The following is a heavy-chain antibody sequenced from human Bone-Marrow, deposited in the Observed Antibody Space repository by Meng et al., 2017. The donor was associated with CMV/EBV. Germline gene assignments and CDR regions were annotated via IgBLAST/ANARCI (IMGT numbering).Heavy chain of an antibody. CDR3: ASTWNVNVVGAH. Sequence: GGSLRLSCAASGFTFSSHDMNWVRQAPGKGLEWVAWIMTSGDERHYADSVKGRFIISRDNARKSLVLEMDSRRAGDTAVYYCASTWNVNVVGAHWGKGTPVTVSS. CDR2: IMTSGDER. V-gene: IGHV3-21*01. D-gene: IGHD1-1*01. CDR1: GFTFSSHD. J-gene: IGHJ4*02.